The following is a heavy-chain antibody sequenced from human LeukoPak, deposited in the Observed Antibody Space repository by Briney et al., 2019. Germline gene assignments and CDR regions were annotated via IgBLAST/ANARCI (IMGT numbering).Heavy chain of an antibody. J-gene: IGHJ4*02. CDR1: GGSFSGYY. CDR2: INHSGST. Sequence: SETLSLTCAVYGGSFSGYYWSWIRQPPGKGLEWIGEINHSGSTNYSPSLKSRVTISVDTSKNQFSLKLSSVTAADTAVYYCARGRTYYDILTGYSHSNFDYWGQGTLVTVSS. CDR3: ARGRTYYDILTGYSHSNFDY. D-gene: IGHD3-9*01. V-gene: IGHV4-34*01.